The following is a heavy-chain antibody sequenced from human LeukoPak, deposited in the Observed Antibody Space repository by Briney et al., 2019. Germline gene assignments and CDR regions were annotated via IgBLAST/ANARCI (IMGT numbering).Heavy chain of an antibody. D-gene: IGHD3-10*01. CDR1: GGSISSYY. Sequence: SETLSLTCTVSGGSISSYYWSWIRQPPGKGLEWIGSIYYSGSTYYNPSLKSRVTISVDTSKNQFSLKLSSVTAADTAVYYCARQPGSDDAFDIWGQGTMVTVSS. J-gene: IGHJ3*02. CDR3: ARQPGSDDAFDI. V-gene: IGHV4-39*01. CDR2: IYYSGST.